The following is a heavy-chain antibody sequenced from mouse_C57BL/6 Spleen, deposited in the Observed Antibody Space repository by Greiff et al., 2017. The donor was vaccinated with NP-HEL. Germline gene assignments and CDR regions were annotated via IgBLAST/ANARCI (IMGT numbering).Heavy chain of an antibody. CDR1: GYSITSGYY. D-gene: IGHD2-2*01. J-gene: IGHJ2*01. Sequence: DVKLVESGPGLVKPSQSLSLTCSVTGYSITSGYYWNWIRQFPGNKLEWMGYISYDGSNNYNPSLKNRISITRDTSKNQFFLKLNSVTTEDTATYYCARDGGYGYFDYWGQGTTLTVSS. V-gene: IGHV3-6*01. CDR3: ARDGGYGYFDY. CDR2: ISYDGSN.